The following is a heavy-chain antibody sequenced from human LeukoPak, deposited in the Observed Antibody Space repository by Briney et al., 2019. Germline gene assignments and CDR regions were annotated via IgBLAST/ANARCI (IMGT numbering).Heavy chain of an antibody. CDR1: GFTVSSNY. CDR2: IYSGGST. Sequence: GGPLRLSCAASGFTVSSNYMSWVRQAPGKGLEWVSVIYSGGSTYYADSVKGRFTISRDNSKNTLYLQMNSLRAEDTAVYYCARVRRYYFDYWGQGTLVTVSS. V-gene: IGHV3-66*01. CDR3: ARVRRYYFDY. J-gene: IGHJ4*02.